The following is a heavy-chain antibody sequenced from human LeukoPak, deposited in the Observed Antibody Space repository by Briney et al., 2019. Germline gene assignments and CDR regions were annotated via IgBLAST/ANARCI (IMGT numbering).Heavy chain of an antibody. J-gene: IGHJ4*02. CDR3: ARDQASGSRRGDCDY. CDR1: GFTFSGSA. Sequence: LSGGSLKLSCAASGFTFSGSAMHWVRQASGKGLEWVAVISFHGTNKFYADSVKGRFTISRDNSRNTLYLQMNSLRPDDTALYYCARDQASGSRRGDCDYWGQGTLVTVSS. CDR2: ISFHGTNK. V-gene: IGHV3-30*04. D-gene: IGHD1-26*01.